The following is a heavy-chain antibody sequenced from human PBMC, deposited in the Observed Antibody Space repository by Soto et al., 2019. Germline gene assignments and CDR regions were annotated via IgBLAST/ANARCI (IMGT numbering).Heavy chain of an antibody. D-gene: IGHD3-10*01. CDR1: GCSISSYS. J-gene: IGHJ3*02. CDR3: ETVWGGAFGI. Sequence: SATMTLTCTVSGCSISSYSCSWLRQPPRKRLAKIRYICYSGSTNYNPSLKSRVTISVATSKNQSNLKLSSVTTADTALYPCETVWGGAFGIWGQGAMVTASS. CDR2: ICYSGST. V-gene: IGHV4-59*01.